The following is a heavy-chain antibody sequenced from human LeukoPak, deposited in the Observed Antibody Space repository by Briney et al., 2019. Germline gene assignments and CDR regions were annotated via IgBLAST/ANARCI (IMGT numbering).Heavy chain of an antibody. Sequence: ASVKVSCKASGYTFTSYDINWVRQATGQGLEWMGWMNPNSGNTGYAQKFEGRVTMTRNTSISTAYMELSSLRSEDTAVYYCARGIYHRAVRVRGVRRRGPYYFDYWGQGTLVTVSS. CDR1: GYTFTSYD. V-gene: IGHV1-8*01. CDR2: MNPNSGNT. CDR3: ARGIYHRAVRVRGVRRRGPYYFDY. J-gene: IGHJ4*02. D-gene: IGHD3-10*01.